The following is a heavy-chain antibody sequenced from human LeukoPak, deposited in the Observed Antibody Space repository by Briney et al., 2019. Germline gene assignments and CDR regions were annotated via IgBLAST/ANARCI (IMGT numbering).Heavy chain of an antibody. CDR2: ISYDGSNK. J-gene: IGHJ6*02. CDR1: GFTFSSYA. Sequence: GGSLRLSCAASGFTFSSYAMHWVRQAPGKGLEWVAVISYDGSNKYYADSVKGRFTISRDNSKNTLYLQMNSLRAEDTAVYYCAKDEEIFRVVTFYGMDVWGQGTTVTVSS. V-gene: IGHV3-30*04. CDR3: AKDEEIFRVVTFYGMDV. D-gene: IGHD3-3*01.